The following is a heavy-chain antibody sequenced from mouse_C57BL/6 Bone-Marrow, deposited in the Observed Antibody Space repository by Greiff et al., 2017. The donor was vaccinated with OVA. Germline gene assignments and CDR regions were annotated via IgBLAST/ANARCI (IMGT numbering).Heavy chain of an antibody. CDR2: IYPGGGYT. D-gene: IGHD2-1*01. Sequence: QVQLQQPGAELVKPGASVKLSCKASGYTFTNYWIGWAKQRPGHGLEWIGDIYPGGGYTNYNEKFKGKATLTADKSSSTAYMQFSSLTSEDSAIYYCARSGNWVYFDYWGQGTTLTVSS. CDR1: GYTFTNYW. CDR3: ARSGNWVYFDY. V-gene: IGHV1-63*01. J-gene: IGHJ2*01.